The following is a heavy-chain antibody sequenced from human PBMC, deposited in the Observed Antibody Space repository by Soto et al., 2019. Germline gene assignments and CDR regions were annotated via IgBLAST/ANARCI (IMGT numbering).Heavy chain of an antibody. CDR2: ISGSGSII. V-gene: IGHV3-11*01. CDR1: GFTFSDDY. J-gene: IGHJ3*02. D-gene: IGHD3-22*01. Sequence: QVQLVESGGGLVKPGGSLRLSLAASGFTFSDDYLSWIRQAPGKGLEWVSYISGSGSIIYYADSVKGRFTIARDNAKNSLYLQMNSLRAEDTAVYYCARDGDYYDSSGYFLRDAFDIWGQGTMVTVSS. CDR3: ARDGDYYDSSGYFLRDAFDI.